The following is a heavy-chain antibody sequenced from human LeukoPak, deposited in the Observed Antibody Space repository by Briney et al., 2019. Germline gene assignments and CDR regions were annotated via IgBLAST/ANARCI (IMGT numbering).Heavy chain of an antibody. D-gene: IGHD2-15*01. CDR3: ARVDPRAAFDY. CDR1: GFTFSSYS. Sequence: GGSLRLSCAASGFTFSSYSMNWVRQAPGKGLEWVSSISSSSSYIYYADSVKGRFTISRDNAKNSLYLQMNSLRAENTAVYYCARVDPRAAFDYWGQGTLVTVSS. J-gene: IGHJ4*02. V-gene: IGHV3-21*01. CDR2: ISSSSSYI.